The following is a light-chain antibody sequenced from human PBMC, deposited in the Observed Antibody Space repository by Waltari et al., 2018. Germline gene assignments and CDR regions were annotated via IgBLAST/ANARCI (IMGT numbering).Light chain of an antibody. J-gene: IGKJ5*01. CDR3: QHYDTSPSIT. V-gene: IGKV3-20*01. CDR1: QSVSSTY. CDR2: AAS. Sequence: EIVLTQSPGTLFLSPGERVTLSCRASQSVSSTYLAWYQHKPGQAPRVLIYAASSRAPGIPDRFSGSGSGTDFTLTISRLEPEDFAVYYCQHYDTSPSITFGQGTRLEI.